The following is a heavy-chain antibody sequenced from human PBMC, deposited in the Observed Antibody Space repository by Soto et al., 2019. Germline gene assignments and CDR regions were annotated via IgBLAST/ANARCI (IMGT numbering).Heavy chain of an antibody. J-gene: IGHJ4*02. D-gene: IGHD4-17*01. CDR2: ISWNSGSI. V-gene: IGHV3-9*01. CDR1: GFTFDDYA. CDR3: AKETIYGDYDVGYFDY. Sequence: GGSLRLSCAASGFTFDDYAMHWVRQAPGKGLEWVSGISWNSGSIGYADSVKGRFTISRDNAKNSLYLQMNSLRAEDTALYYCAKETIYGDYDVGYFDYWGQGTLVTVSS.